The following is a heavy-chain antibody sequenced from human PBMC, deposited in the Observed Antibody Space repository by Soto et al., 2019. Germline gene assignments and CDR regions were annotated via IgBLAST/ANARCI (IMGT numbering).Heavy chain of an antibody. D-gene: IGHD6-6*01. CDR1: GGTFSSYA. CDR2: IIPIFGTA. Sequence: ASVKVSCKASGGTFSSYAISWVRQAPGQGLEWMGGIIPIFGTANYAQKFQGRVTITADESTSTAYMELSSLRSEDTAVYYCARVGVGPYSSSGHHWFDPWGQGTLVTVSS. J-gene: IGHJ5*02. CDR3: ARVGVGPYSSSGHHWFDP. V-gene: IGHV1-69*13.